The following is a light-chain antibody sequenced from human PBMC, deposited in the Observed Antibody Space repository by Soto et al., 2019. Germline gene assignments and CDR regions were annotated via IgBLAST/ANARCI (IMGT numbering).Light chain of an antibody. CDR3: QQRTDRPPWT. V-gene: IGKV3-11*01. J-gene: IGKJ1*01. Sequence: EIVLTQSAASLSLSPGESAPLSCRASQSIGLAIAWYQHKPGQAPRLLIFDASQRATGIPARFRGSGSGTDFTLSISSLEPEDFAVYYCQQRTDRPPWTFGQGTKV. CDR2: DAS. CDR1: QSIGLA.